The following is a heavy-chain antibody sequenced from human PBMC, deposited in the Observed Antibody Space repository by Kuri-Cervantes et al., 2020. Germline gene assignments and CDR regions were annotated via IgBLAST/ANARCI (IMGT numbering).Heavy chain of an antibody. D-gene: IGHD5-18*01. V-gene: IGHV1-2*02. CDR2: INPNSGGT. J-gene: IGHJ6*02. CDR1: GYTFTGYY. CDR3: ARGLGDSYGYTATDRLYYYYGMDV. Sequence: ASVKVSCKASGYTFTGYYMHWVRQAPGQGLEWMGWINPNSGGTNYAQKFQGRVTMTRDTSISTAYMELSRLRSDDTAVYYCARGLGDSYGYTATDRLYYYYGMDVWGQGTTVTVSS.